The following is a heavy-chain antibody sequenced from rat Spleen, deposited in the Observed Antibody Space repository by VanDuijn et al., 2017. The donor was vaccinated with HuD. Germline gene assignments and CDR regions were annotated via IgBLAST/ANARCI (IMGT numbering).Heavy chain of an antibody. D-gene: IGHD4-3*01. Sequence: QVQLKESGPGLVQPSQTLSLTCTVSGLSLTSNSVSWIRQPPGKGLEWMGVIWSNGGTDYNSAIKSRLSISRDTSKSQVFLKMDSLQTEDTATYYCARHLREASGVMDAWGQGASVTVSS. CDR3: ARHLREASGVMDA. J-gene: IGHJ4*01. V-gene: IGHV2-47*01. CDR2: IWSNGGT. CDR1: GLSLTSNS.